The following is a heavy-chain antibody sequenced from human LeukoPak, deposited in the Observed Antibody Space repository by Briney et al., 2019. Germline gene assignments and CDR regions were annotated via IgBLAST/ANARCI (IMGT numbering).Heavy chain of an antibody. Sequence: PSETLSLTCAVYGGSFSGYYWSWIRQPPGKGLEWIGEINHSGGTNYNPSLKSRVTISVDTSKNQFSLKLSSVTAADTAVYYCARLGTTYYDFWSGYYTRKTYNWFDPWGQGTLVTVSS. D-gene: IGHD3-3*01. CDR1: GGSFSGYY. CDR3: ARLGTTYYDFWSGYYTRKTYNWFDP. V-gene: IGHV4-34*01. J-gene: IGHJ5*02. CDR2: INHSGGT.